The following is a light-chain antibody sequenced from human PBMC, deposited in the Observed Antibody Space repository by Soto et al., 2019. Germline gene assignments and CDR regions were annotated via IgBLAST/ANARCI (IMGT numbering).Light chain of an antibody. Sequence: EIVLTQSPGTLSLSPGERASLSCRASQSVSSTYLARYQQKPGQAPRLFIYATSTRATGIPDRFSGSGSGTDFTFTISRLKPEDFAVYYCQQYGSSLWTFGEGTKVEI. V-gene: IGKV3-20*01. CDR1: QSVSSTY. J-gene: IGKJ1*01. CDR3: QQYGSSLWT. CDR2: ATS.